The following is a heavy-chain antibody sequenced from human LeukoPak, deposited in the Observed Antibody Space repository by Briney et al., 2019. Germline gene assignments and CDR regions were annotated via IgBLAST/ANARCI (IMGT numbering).Heavy chain of an antibody. Sequence: PGGSLRLSCTASVFTFGDYAMSWFRQAPGKGLEWVGFIRSKAYGGTTEYAASVRGRFTISRDDSKSIAYLQMNSLKTEDTAVYYCTRAYTQLGFDPWGQGTLVTVSS. CDR1: VFTFGDYA. J-gene: IGHJ5*02. D-gene: IGHD2-2*01. CDR2: IRSKAYGGTT. V-gene: IGHV3-49*03. CDR3: TRAYTQLGFDP.